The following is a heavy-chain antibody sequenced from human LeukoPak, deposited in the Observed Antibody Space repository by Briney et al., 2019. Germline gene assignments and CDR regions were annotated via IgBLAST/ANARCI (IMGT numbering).Heavy chain of an antibody. CDR2: ISYDGSNK. J-gene: IGHJ3*02. CDR3: AREGPVAGTHNNAFDI. D-gene: IGHD6-19*01. V-gene: IGHV3-30-3*01. Sequence: QPGGSLRLSCAASGFTFSSYAMSWVRQAPGKGLEWMAVISYDGSNKYYADSVKGRFTISRDNSKNTLYLQMNSLRAEDTAVYYCAREGPVAGTHNNAFDIWGQGTMVTVSS. CDR1: GFTFSSYA.